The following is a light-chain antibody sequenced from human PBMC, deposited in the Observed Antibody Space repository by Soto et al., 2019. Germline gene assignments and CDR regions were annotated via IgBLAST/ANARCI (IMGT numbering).Light chain of an antibody. V-gene: IGLV2-8*01. CDR3: ISYAGSNTFV. Sequence: QSAPTQPPSASGSPGQSVTISCTGTTSDVGGYKYVSWHQHRPGRAPRLILYEVNKRPAGVPDCFSGSKSGNTASLTVSGLQADDEADYYCISYAGSNTFVFGTGTKLTVL. CDR2: EVN. J-gene: IGLJ1*01. CDR1: TSDVGGYKY.